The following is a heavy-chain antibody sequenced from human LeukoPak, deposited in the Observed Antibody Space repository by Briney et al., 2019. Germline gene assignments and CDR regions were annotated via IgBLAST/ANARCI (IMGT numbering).Heavy chain of an antibody. D-gene: IGHD1-26*01. J-gene: IGHJ4*02. CDR3: ARDSYLTRLVGASGGLSDY. CDR2: INPNSGGT. CDR1: GYTFTGYY. V-gene: IGHV1-2*02. Sequence: GASVKVSCKASGYTFTGYYMHWVRQAPGQGLEWMGWINPNSGGTNYAQKFQGRVTMTRDTSISTAYMGLSRLRSDDTAVYYCARDSYLTRLVGASGGLSDYWGQGTLVTVSS.